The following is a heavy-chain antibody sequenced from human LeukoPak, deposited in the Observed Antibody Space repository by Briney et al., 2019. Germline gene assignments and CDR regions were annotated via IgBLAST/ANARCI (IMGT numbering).Heavy chain of an antibody. V-gene: IGHV3-64*01. CDR1: GFAFSSYA. D-gene: IGHD5-18*01. J-gene: IGHJ4*02. CDR3: ARVWVRGYSNGPVDY. Sequence: QPGGSLRLSCAASGFAFSSYAMNWVRQAPGKGLEYVSTISNNGGSTYYATSVKDRFTISRDNSKNTLYLQMGSLRAEDMAVYYCARVWVRGYSNGPVDYWGQGTLVTVSS. CDR2: ISNNGGST.